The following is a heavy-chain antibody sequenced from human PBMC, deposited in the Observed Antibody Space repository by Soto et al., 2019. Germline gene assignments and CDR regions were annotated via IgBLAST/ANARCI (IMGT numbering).Heavy chain of an antibody. CDR1: GFTFSSYA. V-gene: IGHV3-30*18. J-gene: IGHJ6*03. CDR2: ISYDGSNK. D-gene: IGHD3-10*01. Sequence: GGSLRLSCAASGFTFSSYAMHWVRQTPGKGLEWVAVISYDGSNKYYADSVKGRFTISRDNSKNTLYLQMNSLRAEDTAVYYCAKDALSWGGNMGYYNMDVWGKGTTVTVSS. CDR3: AKDALSWGGNMGYYNMDV.